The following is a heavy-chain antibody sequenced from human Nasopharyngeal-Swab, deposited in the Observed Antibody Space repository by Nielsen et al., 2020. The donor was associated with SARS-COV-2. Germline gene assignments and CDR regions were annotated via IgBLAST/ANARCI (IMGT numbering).Heavy chain of an antibody. Sequence: ASVNVSCKASGYTFTSYDINWVRQAPGKGLEWMGGFDPEDGETIYAQKFQGRVTMTEDTSTDTAYMELSSLISEDTAVYYCATAPPIRYVEETGWFDPWGQGTLVTVSS. CDR1: GYTFTSYD. D-gene: IGHD1-14*01. V-gene: IGHV1-24*01. J-gene: IGHJ5*02. CDR3: ATAPPIRYVEETGWFDP. CDR2: FDPEDGET.